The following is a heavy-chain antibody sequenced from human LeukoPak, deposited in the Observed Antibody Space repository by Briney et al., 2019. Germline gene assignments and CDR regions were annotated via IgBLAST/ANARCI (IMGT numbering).Heavy chain of an antibody. CDR1: GGSISSGGYY. D-gene: IGHD1-26*01. Sequence: PSETLSLTCTVSGGSISSGGYYWSWIRQPPGKGLEWIGYIYHSGSTYYNPSLKSRVTISVDRSKNQFSLKLSSVTAADTAVYYCARGGGSYSHWGQGTLVTVSS. CDR2: IYHSGST. V-gene: IGHV4-30-2*01. J-gene: IGHJ4*02. CDR3: ARGGGSYSH.